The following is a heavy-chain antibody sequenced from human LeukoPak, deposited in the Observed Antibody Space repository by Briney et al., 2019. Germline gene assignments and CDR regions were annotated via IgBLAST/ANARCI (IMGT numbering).Heavy chain of an antibody. CDR2: IYWDDNQ. D-gene: IGHD6-19*01. J-gene: IGHJ4*02. CDR1: GFSLRTSGVG. CDR3: AHRSQQWRGFDY. Sequence: SGPTLVKPTQTPTLTCTFSGFSLRTSGVGVGWIRQPPGEALEWLALIYWDDNQRYSPSLKSRLTITKDTSKNQVVLTMTNMDPVDTATYYCAHRSQQWRGFDYWGQGTLVTVSS. V-gene: IGHV2-5*02.